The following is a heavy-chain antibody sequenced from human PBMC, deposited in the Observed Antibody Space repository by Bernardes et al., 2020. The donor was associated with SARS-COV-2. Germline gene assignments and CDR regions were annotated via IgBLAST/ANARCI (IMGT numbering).Heavy chain of an antibody. J-gene: IGHJ6*02. CDR3: ALPPTNYDRYGMDV. V-gene: IGHV1-2*02. Sequence: ASVKVSCKASGYPFTGYYIHWVRQAPGQGLAWMGWINPNSGGTNYAQKFQGRVTMTRDTSISTANMELSRLRSDDTAVYYCALPPTNYDRYGMDVWGQGTTVTVSS. CDR2: INPNSGGT. CDR1: GYPFTGYY. D-gene: IGHD3-22*01.